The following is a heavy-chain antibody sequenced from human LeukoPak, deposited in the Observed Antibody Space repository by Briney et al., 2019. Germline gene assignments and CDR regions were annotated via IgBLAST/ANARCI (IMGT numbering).Heavy chain of an antibody. CDR3: ARDGTYYDFWSGYYFFDY. V-gene: IGHV3-7*01. CDR2: IKQDGREK. D-gene: IGHD3-3*01. Sequence: GGSLRLSCAASGFTFISYWMSWVREAPGKGLEWVANIKQDGREKFYVDSVQGRFTISRDNAKNSLYLQMNSLRAEDTAVYYCARDGTYYDFWSGYYFFDYWGQGTLVTVSS. CDR1: GFTFISYW. J-gene: IGHJ4*02.